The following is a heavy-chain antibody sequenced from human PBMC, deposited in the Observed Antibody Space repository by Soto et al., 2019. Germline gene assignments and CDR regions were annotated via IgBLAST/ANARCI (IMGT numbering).Heavy chain of an antibody. CDR2: ISAYNGNT. Sequence: ASVKVSCKASGXTFTSYGISWVRQAPGQGLEWMGWISAYNGNTNYAQKLQGRVTMTTDTSTSTAYMELRSLRAEDTAVYYCAQWSGGPHYYYYGMAVWGQGTTVTVSS. J-gene: IGHJ6*02. CDR3: AQWSGGPHYYYYGMAV. V-gene: IGHV1-18*01. CDR1: GXTFTSYG. D-gene: IGHD3-10*02.